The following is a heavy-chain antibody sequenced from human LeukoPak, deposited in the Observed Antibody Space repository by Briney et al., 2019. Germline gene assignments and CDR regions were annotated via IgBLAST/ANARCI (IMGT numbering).Heavy chain of an antibody. V-gene: IGHV1-69*04. CDR3: ARSRGDCSGGSCYSSGWFDP. J-gene: IGHJ5*02. D-gene: IGHD2-15*01. CDR1: GGTFSSYA. CDR2: IIPILGIA. Sequence: ASVKVSCKASGGTFSSYAISWVRQAPGQGLEWMGRIIPILGIANYAQKFQGRVTITADKSMSTAYMELSSLRSEDTAVYYCARSRGDCSGGSCYSSGWFDPWGQGTLVTVSS.